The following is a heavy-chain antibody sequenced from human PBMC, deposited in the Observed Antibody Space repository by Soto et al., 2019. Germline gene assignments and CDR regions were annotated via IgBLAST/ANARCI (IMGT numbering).Heavy chain of an antibody. J-gene: IGHJ6*02. CDR3: ARARPPLCSRYYYGMDV. CDR1: GYTFTSYA. V-gene: IGHV1-3*01. D-gene: IGHD2-21*01. CDR2: INAGNGNT. Sequence: ASVKVSCKASGYTFTSYAMHWVRQAPGQRLEWMGWINAGNGNTKYSQKFQGRVTITRDTSASTAYMELSSLRSEDTAVYYCARARPPLCSRYYYGMDVWGQGTTVTVSS.